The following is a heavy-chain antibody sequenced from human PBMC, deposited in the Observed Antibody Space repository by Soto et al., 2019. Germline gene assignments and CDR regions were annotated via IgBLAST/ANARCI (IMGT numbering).Heavy chain of an antibody. CDR2: IFYTWVT. D-gene: IGHD3-22*01. CDR3: VRVLDSSWYADL. J-gene: IGHJ2*01. Sequence: QVQLQESGPGLVKPSETLSLTCSVSGGSVSNASFYWTWIRQAPGTGLEYIGYIFYTWVTNYNPSLSSRVTLSLDTSKSHFSLKLNSMTAADTAVYYCVRVLDSSWYADLWGRGTLVTVSS. V-gene: IGHV4-61*03. CDR1: GGSVSNASFY.